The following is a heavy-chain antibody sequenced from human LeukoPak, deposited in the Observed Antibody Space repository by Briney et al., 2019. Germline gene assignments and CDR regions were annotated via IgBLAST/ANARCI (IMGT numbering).Heavy chain of an antibody. V-gene: IGHV3-7*01. D-gene: IGHD3-9*01. Sequence: GGSLRLSCAASGFSFSSHWMNWVRQAPGKGLERVANIKYDGTEKYYVDSVKGRFTISRDNAKNSVYLQMNSLRVEDTAVYYCARPNLKAPDIRVGKVFLGMDVWAKGPRSPSP. CDR2: IKYDGTEK. CDR3: ARPNLKAPDIRVGKVFLGMDV. J-gene: IGHJ6*02. CDR1: GFSFSSHW.